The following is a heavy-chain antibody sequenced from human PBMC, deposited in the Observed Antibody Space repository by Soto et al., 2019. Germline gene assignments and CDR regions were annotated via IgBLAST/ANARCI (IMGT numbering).Heavy chain of an antibody. V-gene: IGHV4-4*02. CDR3: ARGSIVVVPDYYYYYGMDV. Sequence: SGTLSLTCAVSGGSISSSNWWSWVRQPPGKGLEWIGEIYHSGSTNYNPSLKSRVTISVDKSKNQFSLKLSSVTAADTAVYYCARGSIVVVPDYYYYYGMDVWGQGTTVTVSS. J-gene: IGHJ6*02. D-gene: IGHD2-2*01. CDR2: IYHSGST. CDR1: GGSISSSNW.